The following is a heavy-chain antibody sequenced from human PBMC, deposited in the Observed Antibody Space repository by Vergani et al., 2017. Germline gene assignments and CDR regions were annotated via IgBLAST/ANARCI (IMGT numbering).Heavy chain of an antibody. CDR2: IYYSGST. CDR3: ARVQYDYIWGSYRQNWFDP. Sequence: QLQLQESGPGLVKPSETLSLTCTVSGGSISSGGYYWSWIRQHPGKGLEWIGYIYYSGSTYYNPSLKSRVTISVDTSKNQFSLKLSSVTAADTAVYYCARVQYDYIWGSYRQNWFDPWGQGTLVTVSS. D-gene: IGHD3-16*02. J-gene: IGHJ5*02. V-gene: IGHV4-31*03. CDR1: GGSISSGGYY.